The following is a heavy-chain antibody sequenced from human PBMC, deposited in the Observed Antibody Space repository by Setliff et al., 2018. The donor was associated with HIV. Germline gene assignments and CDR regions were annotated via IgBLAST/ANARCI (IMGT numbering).Heavy chain of an antibody. J-gene: IGHJ4*02. D-gene: IGHD6-19*01. CDR2: IDHSGST. Sequence: SETLSLTCAVSGDSVSSSNWWNWVRQPPGKGLEWIGEIDHSGSTNYNPSLKSRVTISVDKSKNQFSLKLNSVTAAGTAVYYGARGLWSSGGPIYFDFWGQGTLVTVSS. CDR3: ARGLWSSGGPIYFDF. CDR1: GDSVSSSNW. V-gene: IGHV4-4*02.